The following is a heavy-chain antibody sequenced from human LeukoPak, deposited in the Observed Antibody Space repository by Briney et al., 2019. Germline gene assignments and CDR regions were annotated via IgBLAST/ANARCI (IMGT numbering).Heavy chain of an antibody. V-gene: IGHV3-21*01. CDR3: ARQVSGDGSGSFYFDY. D-gene: IGHD3-10*01. CDR2: ISTSSSHI. Sequence: GGSLRLSCAASGFTFSEYSMNWVRQAPGKGLEWVSFISTSSSHIYYGDSVKGRFTISRDNARNSVSLQMNSLRAEDTAVYYCARQVSGDGSGSFYFDYWGQGMLVTVSS. J-gene: IGHJ4*02. CDR1: GFTFSEYS.